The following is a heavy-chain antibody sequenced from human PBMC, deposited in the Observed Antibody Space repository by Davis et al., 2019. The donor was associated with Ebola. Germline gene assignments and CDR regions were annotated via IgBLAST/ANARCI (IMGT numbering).Heavy chain of an antibody. D-gene: IGHD6-6*01. CDR2: IIPILGIA. J-gene: IGHJ2*01. CDR3: ASGLVRGESYWYFDL. CDR1: SYTFTSYG. Sequence: SVLVTCKASSYTFTSYGISWVRQAPGQGLEWMGGIIPILGIANYAQKFQGRVTITADESTSTAYMELSSLRSEDTAVYYCASGLVRGESYWYFDLWGRGTLVTVSS. V-gene: IGHV1-69*10.